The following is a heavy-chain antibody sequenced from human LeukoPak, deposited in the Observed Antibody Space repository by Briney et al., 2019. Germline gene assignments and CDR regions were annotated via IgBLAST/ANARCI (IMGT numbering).Heavy chain of an antibody. CDR3: AKDQGYSSSAFDY. J-gene: IGHJ4*02. CDR2: IGYGGSNK. Sequence: GGSLRLSCAASGFTFSDYYMSWIRQAPGKGLEWVAVIGYGGSNKYYADSVKGRFTISRDNSKNTLYLQMNSLRAEDTAVYYCAKDQGYSSSAFDYWGQGTLVTVSS. D-gene: IGHD6-6*01. V-gene: IGHV3-30*02. CDR1: GFTFSDYY.